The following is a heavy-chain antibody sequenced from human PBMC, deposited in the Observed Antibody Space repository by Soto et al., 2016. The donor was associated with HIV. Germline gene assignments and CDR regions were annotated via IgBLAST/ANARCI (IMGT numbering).Heavy chain of an antibody. Sequence: QVQLVQSGAEVKKPGASVKVSCKASGYTFSGYYMHWVRQAPGQGLEWMGWILPNTGGTKYAQNFQGRVTMTRNTSISTAYMEVTSLRSDDTAVYYCVSYGYWGQGTLVTVPS. CDR3: VSYGY. CDR2: ILPNTGGT. D-gene: IGHD3-16*01. J-gene: IGHJ4*02. CDR1: GYTFSGYY. V-gene: IGHV1-2*02.